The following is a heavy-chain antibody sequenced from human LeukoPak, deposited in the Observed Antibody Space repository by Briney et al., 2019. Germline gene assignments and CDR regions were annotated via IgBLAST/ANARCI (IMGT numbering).Heavy chain of an antibody. V-gene: IGHV3-9*01. CDR2: ISWNSGTI. Sequence: GGSLRLSCAGSGFIFNNYTMHWVRQPPGKGLEWVSGISWNSGTIDYADSVRGRFTISRDNAKNSLYLQMDSLRVEDTAFYYCAKDNRRHYTSGPNPDSLHWGQGALVTVSS. J-gene: IGHJ4*02. CDR3: AKDNRRHYTSGPNPDSLH. CDR1: GFIFNNYT. D-gene: IGHD6-19*01.